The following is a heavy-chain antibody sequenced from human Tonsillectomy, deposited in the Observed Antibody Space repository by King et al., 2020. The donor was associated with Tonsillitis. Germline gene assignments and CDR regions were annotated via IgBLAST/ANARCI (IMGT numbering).Heavy chain of an antibody. D-gene: IGHD4-17*01. CDR1: GGSISSYY. CDR2: IYYSGST. J-gene: IGHJ4*02. CDR3: AGSDYGDYGGLFDY. V-gene: IGHV4-59*01. Sequence: VQLQESGPGLVKPSETLSLTCTVSGGSISSYYWSWIRQPPGKGLEWIGYIYYSGSTNYNPSLKGRVTISVDTSKNQFSLKLSSVTAADTAVYYCAGSDYGDYGGLFDYWGQGTLVTVSS.